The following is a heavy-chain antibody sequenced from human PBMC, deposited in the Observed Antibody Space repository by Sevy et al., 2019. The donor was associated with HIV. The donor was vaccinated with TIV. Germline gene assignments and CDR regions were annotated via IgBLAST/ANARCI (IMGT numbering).Heavy chain of an antibody. J-gene: IGHJ4*02. CDR1: GFTFSNYW. CDR3: ARPYRTDPFYYSGSGGYYYPSYFDY. Sequence: GGSLRLSCAASGFTFSNYWMSWVRQAPGKGLEWVANIKQDGSEKYYVDSVKGRFTISRDNAKNSLYRQMNSLGAEDTAVYYCARPYRTDPFYYSGSGGYYYPSYFDYWGQGTLVTVSS. V-gene: IGHV3-7*01. D-gene: IGHD3-22*01. CDR2: IKQDGSEK.